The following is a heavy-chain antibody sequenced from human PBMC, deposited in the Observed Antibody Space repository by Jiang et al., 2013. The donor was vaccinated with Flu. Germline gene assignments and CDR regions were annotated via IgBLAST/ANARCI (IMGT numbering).Heavy chain of an antibody. Sequence: LEWISYIGSSGSLIYYADSVKGRFTISRDEAKNTLYLQMNSLRADDTALYYCARGSCNGGNCYAFSDYWGQGALVTVSS. V-gene: IGHV3-48*03. CDR2: IGSSGSLI. D-gene: IGHD2-15*01. CDR3: ARGSCNGGNCYAFSDY. J-gene: IGHJ4*02.